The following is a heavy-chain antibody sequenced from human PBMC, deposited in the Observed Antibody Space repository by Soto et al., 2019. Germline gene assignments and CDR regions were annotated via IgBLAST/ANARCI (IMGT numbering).Heavy chain of an antibody. V-gene: IGHV3-33*01. J-gene: IGHJ5*02. CDR2: IWYDGSNK. D-gene: IGHD3-10*01. CDR3: ARDGSGSPHFDP. CDR1: GFTFSSYG. Sequence: GGSLRLSCAASGFTFSSYGMHWVRQAPGKGLEWVAVIWYDGSNKYYADSVKGRFTISRDNSKNTLYLQMNSLRAEDTAVYYCARDGSGSPHFDPWGQGTLVTVS.